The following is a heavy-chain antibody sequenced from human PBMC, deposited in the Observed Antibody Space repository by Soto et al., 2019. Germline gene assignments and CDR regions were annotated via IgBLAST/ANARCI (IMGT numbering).Heavy chain of an antibody. V-gene: IGHV1-69*13. CDR1: GGTFSSYA. CDR3: ARDGGRRYDILTGYQPPTSFDY. CDR2: IIPIFGTA. D-gene: IGHD3-9*01. Sequence: ASVKVSCKASGGTFSSYAISWVRQAPGQGLEWMGGIIPIFGTANYAQKFQGRVTITADESTSTAYMELSSLRSEDTAVYYCARDGGRRYDILTGYQPPTSFDYWGQGTLVTVSS. J-gene: IGHJ4*02.